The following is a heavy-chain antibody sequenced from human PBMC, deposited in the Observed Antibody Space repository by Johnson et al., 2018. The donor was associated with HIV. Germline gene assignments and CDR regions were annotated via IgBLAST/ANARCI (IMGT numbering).Heavy chain of an antibody. D-gene: IGHD3-10*01. CDR1: GFKFDDNY. V-gene: IGHV3-11*04. Sequence: QMLLVESGGALVKPGGSLRLSCAASGFKFDDNYMAWIRQSPGKGLEWVSYISSSGGTTHNADSVKGRFAISRNNADNSLYLQMNSLRAEDTAVYYCARGVDGAFDIWGQGTMVTVSS. J-gene: IGHJ3*02. CDR3: ARGVDGAFDI. CDR2: ISSSGGTT.